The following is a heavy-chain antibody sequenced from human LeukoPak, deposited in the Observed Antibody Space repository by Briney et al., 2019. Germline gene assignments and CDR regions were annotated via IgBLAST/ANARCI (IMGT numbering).Heavy chain of an antibody. D-gene: IGHD6-6*01. CDR1: GGTFSSYA. J-gene: IGHJ4*02. V-gene: IGHV1-18*01. Sequence: ASVKVSCKASGGTFSSYAISWVRQAPGQGLEWMGWISAYNGNTNYAQKLQGRVTMTTDTSTSTAYMELRSLRSDDTAVYYCATATSIAARGAFDYWGQGTLVTVSS. CDR2: ISAYNGNT. CDR3: ATATSIAARGAFDY.